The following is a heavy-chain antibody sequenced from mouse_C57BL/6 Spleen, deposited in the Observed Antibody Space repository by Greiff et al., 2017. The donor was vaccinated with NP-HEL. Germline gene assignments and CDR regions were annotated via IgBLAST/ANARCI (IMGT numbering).Heavy chain of an antibody. CDR3: TRRRNAVVVPYYFDY. CDR1: GYTFTDYE. J-gene: IGHJ2*01. D-gene: IGHD1-1*01. CDR2: IDPETGGT. Sequence: VQLQQSGAELVRPGASVTLSCKASGYTFTDYEMHWVKQTPVHGLEWIGAIDPETGGTAYNQKFKGKAILTADKSSSTAYMELRSLTSEDSAVYYCTRRRNAVVVPYYFDYWGQGTTLTVSS. V-gene: IGHV1-15*01.